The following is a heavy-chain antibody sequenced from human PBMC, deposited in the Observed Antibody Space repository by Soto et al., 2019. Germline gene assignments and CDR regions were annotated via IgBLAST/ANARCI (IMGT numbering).Heavy chain of an antibody. CDR2: INHSGST. D-gene: IGHD3-22*01. V-gene: IGHV4-34*01. Sequence: SETLSLTCAVYGGSFSGYYWSWIRQPPGKGLEWIGEINHSGSTNYNPSLKSRVTISVDTSKNQFSLKLSSVTAADTAVYYCASEMPDTYYYDSIDLFDYWGQGTLVTVSS. CDR1: GGSFSGYY. CDR3: ASEMPDTYYYDSIDLFDY. J-gene: IGHJ4*02.